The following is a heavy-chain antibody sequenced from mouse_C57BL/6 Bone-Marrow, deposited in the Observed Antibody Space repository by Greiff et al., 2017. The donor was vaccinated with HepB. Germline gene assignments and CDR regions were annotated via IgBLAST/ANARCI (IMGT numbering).Heavy chain of an antibody. CDR2: ISSGGSYT. J-gene: IGHJ1*03. Sequence: EVNVVESGGDLVKPGGSLKLSCAASGFTFSSYGMSWVRQTPDKRLEWVATISSGGSYTYYPESVKGRFTIARYNAKNTLYLQISSLKSEDTSMYYWARRYGSSYKYFDVWGTGTTVTVSS. CDR3: ARRYGSSYKYFDV. D-gene: IGHD1-1*01. V-gene: IGHV5-6*02. CDR1: GFTFSSYG.